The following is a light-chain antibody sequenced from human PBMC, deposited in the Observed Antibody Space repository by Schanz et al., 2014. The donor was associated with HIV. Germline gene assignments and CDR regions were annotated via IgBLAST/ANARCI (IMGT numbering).Light chain of an antibody. CDR3: SSYARTSMLGQVI. V-gene: IGLV2-14*03. Sequence: QSALTQPASVSGSPGQSVTISCTSTSSDFSRSDYVCWYQHHPGKAPKLLVYDVFVRPSGVSDRFSGSKSGNTASLTISGLQAEDEAVYYCSSYARTSMLGQVIFGGGTKLTVL. CDR1: SSDFSRSDY. J-gene: IGLJ2*01. CDR2: DVF.